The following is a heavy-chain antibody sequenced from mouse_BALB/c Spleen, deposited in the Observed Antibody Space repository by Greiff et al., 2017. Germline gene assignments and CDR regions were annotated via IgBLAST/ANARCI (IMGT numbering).Heavy chain of an antibody. Sequence: VQLQQSGAELVKPGASVKLSCTASGFNIKDTYMHWVKQRPEQGLEWIGRIDPANGNTKYDPKFQGKATITADTSSNTAYLQLSSLTSEDTAVYYCACPRDYDYGPAWFAYWGQGTLVTVSA. CDR2: IDPANGNT. CDR1: GFNIKDTY. J-gene: IGHJ3*01. CDR3: ACPRDYDYGPAWFAY. D-gene: IGHD2-4*01. V-gene: IGHV14-3*02.